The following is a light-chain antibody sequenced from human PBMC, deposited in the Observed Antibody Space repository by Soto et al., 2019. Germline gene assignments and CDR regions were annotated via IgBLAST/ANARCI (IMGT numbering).Light chain of an antibody. J-gene: IGKJ4*01. CDR2: GAF. CDR1: QTVRSSY. CDR3: QQYGDSIT. Sequence: IFLTQSPGSLSLSSGERATLSCRASQTVRSSYLAWYQQRPGQPPKLLIYGAFNRAVGTPDRFSGSESGRDYTLTISRLDPEDSAVYYCQQYGDSITFGGGTKVES. V-gene: IGKV3-20*01.